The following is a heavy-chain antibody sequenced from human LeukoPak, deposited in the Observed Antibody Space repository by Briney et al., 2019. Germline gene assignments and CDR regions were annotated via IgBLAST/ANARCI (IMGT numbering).Heavy chain of an antibody. V-gene: IGHV4-39*07. CDR2: INHSGST. CDR3: ARGIPFEFRGSYRYGWFDP. D-gene: IGHD3-16*02. J-gene: IGHJ5*02. Sequence: SETLSLTCTVSGGSISSSSYYWSWIRQPPGKGLEWIGEINHSGSTNYNPSLKSRVIISVDTSKNQFSLRLSSVTAADTAIYYCARGIPFEFRGSYRYGWFDPWGQGSLVTVSS. CDR1: GGSISSSSYY.